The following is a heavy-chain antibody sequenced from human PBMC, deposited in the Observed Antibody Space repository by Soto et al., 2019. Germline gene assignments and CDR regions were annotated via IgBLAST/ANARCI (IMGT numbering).Heavy chain of an antibody. CDR2: IIPIFGTA. CDR1: GGTFSSYA. D-gene: IGHD2-15*01. Sequence: SVKVSCXASGGTFSSYAISWVRQAPGQGLEWMGGIIPIFGTANYAQKFQGRVTITADESTSTAYMELSSLRSEDTAVYYCARDQVGCSGGSCYTFWGQGTLVTVSS. V-gene: IGHV1-69*13. CDR3: ARDQVGCSGGSCYTF. J-gene: IGHJ4*02.